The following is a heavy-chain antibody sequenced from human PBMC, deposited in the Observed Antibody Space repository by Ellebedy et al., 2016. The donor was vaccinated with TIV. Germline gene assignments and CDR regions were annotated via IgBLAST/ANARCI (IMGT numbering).Heavy chain of an antibody. D-gene: IGHD4-17*01. CDR2: INPSGGST. CDR3: ARDLYGDYEEGGFDY. J-gene: IGHJ4*02. V-gene: IGHV1-46*01. Sequence: AASVKVSCKASGYTFTSYFIHWVRQAPGKGLEWMGLINPSGGSTSYAQRFQGRVTMTTDTSTSTAYMELRSLRSDDTAGYYCARDLYGDYEEGGFDYWGQGTLVTVSS. CDR1: GYTFTSYF.